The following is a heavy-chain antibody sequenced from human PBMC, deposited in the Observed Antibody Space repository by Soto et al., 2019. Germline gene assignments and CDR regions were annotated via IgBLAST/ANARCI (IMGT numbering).Heavy chain of an antibody. CDR2: INHSGST. Sequence: PSETLSLTCAVYGGSFSGYYWSWIRQPPGKGLEWIGEINHSGSTNYNPSLKSRVTISVDTSKKQISLKLNSVTAADTAVYYCARRYCSSTSCLAGFDPWGRGTLVTVSS. V-gene: IGHV4-34*01. J-gene: IGHJ5*02. D-gene: IGHD2-2*01. CDR1: GGSFSGYY. CDR3: ARRYCSSTSCLAGFDP.